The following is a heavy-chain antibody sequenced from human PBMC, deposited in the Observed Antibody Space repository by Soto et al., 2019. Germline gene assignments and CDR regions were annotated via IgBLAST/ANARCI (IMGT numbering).Heavy chain of an antibody. J-gene: IGHJ6*02. D-gene: IGHD3-3*01. CDR3: AKDDFWSGYSDYYYGMDV. CDR2: ISYDGSNK. Sequence: GGSLRLSCAASGFTFSSYGMHWVRQAPGKGLEWVAVISYDGSNKYYADSVKGRFTISRDNSKSTLYLQMNSLRAEDTAVYYCAKDDFWSGYSDYYYGMDVWGQGTTVTVSS. V-gene: IGHV3-30*18. CDR1: GFTFSSYG.